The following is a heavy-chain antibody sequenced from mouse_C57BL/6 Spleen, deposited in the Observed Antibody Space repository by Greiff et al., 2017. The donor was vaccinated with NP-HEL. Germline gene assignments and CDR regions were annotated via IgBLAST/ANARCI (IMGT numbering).Heavy chain of an antibody. CDR2: IDPSDSYT. V-gene: IGHV1-69*01. J-gene: IGHJ3*01. CDR1: GYTFTSYW. D-gene: IGHD2-4*01. CDR3: ARRNYDYWFAY. Sequence: QVQLQQSGAELVMPGASVKLSCKASGYTFTSYWMHWVKQRPGQGLEWIGEIDPSDSYTNYNQKFKGKSTLTVDKSSSTAYMQLSSLTSEDSAVYYCARRNYDYWFAYWGQGTLVTVSA.